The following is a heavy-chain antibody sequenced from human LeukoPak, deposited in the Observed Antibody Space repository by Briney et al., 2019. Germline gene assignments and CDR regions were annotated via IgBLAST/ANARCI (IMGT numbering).Heavy chain of an antibody. Sequence: GGSLRLSCAASGFTFSSYVMYWVRQAPGKGLEWVAVISHGGSNKYYADSVKGRFTISRDNSKNTLYLQMNSLRAEGTAVYYCASGSASAASGLYYFDYWGQGTLVTVSS. CDR2: ISHGGSNK. V-gene: IGHV3-30*04. CDR3: ASGSASAASGLYYFDY. D-gene: IGHD6-19*01. CDR1: GFTFSSYV. J-gene: IGHJ4*02.